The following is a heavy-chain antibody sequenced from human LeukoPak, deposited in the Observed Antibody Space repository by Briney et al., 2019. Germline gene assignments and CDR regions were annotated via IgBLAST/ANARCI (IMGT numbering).Heavy chain of an antibody. D-gene: IGHD6-19*01. J-gene: IGHJ4*02. CDR3: AREGGSSGWPDY. CDR2: ISAYNDNT. CDR1: GYTFTSYG. V-gene: IGHV1-18*01. Sequence: ASVKVSCKASGYTFTSYGISWVRQAPGQGLEWMGWISAYNDNTNYAQKFQGRVTMTIDTSTSTASMELRSLRSDDTAVCYCAREGGSSGWPDYWGQGTLVTVSS.